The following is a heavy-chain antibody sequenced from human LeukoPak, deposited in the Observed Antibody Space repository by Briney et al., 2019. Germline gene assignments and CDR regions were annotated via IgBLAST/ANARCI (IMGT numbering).Heavy chain of an antibody. J-gene: IGHJ4*02. CDR3: AREGDY. CDR2: IYHSGST. V-gene: IGHV4-38-2*02. CDR1: GYSISSGYY. Sequence: SETLSLTCTVSGYSISSGYYWGWLRQPPGKGLEWIGSIYHSGSTYYNPSLKSRVTISVDTSKNQFSLKLSSVTAADTAVYYCAREGDYWGQGTLVTVSS.